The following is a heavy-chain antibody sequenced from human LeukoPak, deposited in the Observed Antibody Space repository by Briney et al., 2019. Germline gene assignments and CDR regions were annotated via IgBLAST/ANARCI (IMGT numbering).Heavy chain of an antibody. J-gene: IGHJ5*02. D-gene: IGHD3-22*01. Sequence: PGGSLRLSCAASGFTFSSYAMSWVRQAPGKGLEWVSAISGSGGSTYYADSVKGRFTISRDNSKNTLYLQMNSLRAEDTAVYYCVKERITMIVVVQPNWFDPWGQGTLVTVSS. CDR3: VKERITMIVVVQPNWFDP. V-gene: IGHV3-23*01. CDR2: ISGSGGST. CDR1: GFTFSSYA.